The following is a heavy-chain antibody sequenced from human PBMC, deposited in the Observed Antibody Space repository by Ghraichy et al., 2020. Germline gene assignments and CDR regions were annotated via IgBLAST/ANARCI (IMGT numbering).Heavy chain of an antibody. CDR1: GFAFSSYW. D-gene: IGHD3-3*01. Sequence: GGSLRLSCAASGFAFSSYWMQWVRQAPGKGLVWVARINYDGSSTTTDYADSYADSVKGRFTISRDNAKNTVYLQMNSLRVEATAVYYCTRSVDLWSGAYAPWGQGTLVTVSS. CDR2: INYDGSST. CDR3: TRSVDLWSGAYAP. J-gene: IGHJ5*02. V-gene: IGHV3-74*01.